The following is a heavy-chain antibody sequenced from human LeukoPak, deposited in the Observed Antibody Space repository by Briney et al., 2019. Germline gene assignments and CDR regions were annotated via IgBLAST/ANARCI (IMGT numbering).Heavy chain of an antibody. CDR2: VNPNSGGT. J-gene: IGHJ4*02. Sequence: ASVKVSCKASGYTFTGYYMHWVRQAPGQGLEWMGWVNPNSGGTNYAQKFQGRVTMTRDTSISTAYMELSRLRSDDTAVYYCARVVRGSNYFDYWGQGTLVTVSS. CDR3: ARVVRGSNYFDY. CDR1: GYTFTGYY. D-gene: IGHD1-26*01. V-gene: IGHV1-2*02.